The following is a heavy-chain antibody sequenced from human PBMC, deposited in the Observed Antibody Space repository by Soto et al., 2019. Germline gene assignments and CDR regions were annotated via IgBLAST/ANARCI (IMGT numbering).Heavy chain of an antibody. D-gene: IGHD5-18*01. CDR1: GYTFTSYG. CDR3: ARAERSGYSYGYIDY. V-gene: IGHV1-18*01. Sequence: ASVKVSCKASGYTFTSYGISWVRQAPGQGLEWMGWISAYNGNTNYAQKLQGRVTMTTDTSTSTAYMELRSLRSDDTAVYYCARAERSGYSYGYIDYWGKGTLVTVSS. J-gene: IGHJ4*02. CDR2: ISAYNGNT.